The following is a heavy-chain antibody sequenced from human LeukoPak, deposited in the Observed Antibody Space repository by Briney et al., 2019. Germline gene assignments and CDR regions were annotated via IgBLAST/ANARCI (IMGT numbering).Heavy chain of an antibody. CDR2: IYPGDSDT. Sequence: PGESLKISCKGSGYSFTNYWIGWVRQVPGKGLEWMGIIYPGDSDTRYSPSFQGQVTISADKSISTAYLQWSSLKASDTAMYYCARHFSHGDYTHYDILTGYYITSPRRAFDIWGQGTMVTVSS. V-gene: IGHV5-51*01. CDR3: ARHFSHGDYTHYDILTGYYITSPRRAFDI. CDR1: GYSFTNYW. D-gene: IGHD3-9*01. J-gene: IGHJ3*02.